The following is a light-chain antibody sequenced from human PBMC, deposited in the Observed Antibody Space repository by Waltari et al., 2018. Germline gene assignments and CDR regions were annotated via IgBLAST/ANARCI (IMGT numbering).Light chain of an antibody. J-gene: IGKJ5*01. CDR1: QSVLSRSDNKNY. Sequence: DIVMTQSPDSLAVSLGERATLNCNSRQSVLSRSDNKNYLGWYQQKPGLPPKLLIYWASTRESGVPDRFSGSGSGTDFTLTISSLQAEDVAVYYCQQYYSSPVTFGQGTRLEIK. CDR3: QQYYSSPVT. V-gene: IGKV4-1*01. CDR2: WAS.